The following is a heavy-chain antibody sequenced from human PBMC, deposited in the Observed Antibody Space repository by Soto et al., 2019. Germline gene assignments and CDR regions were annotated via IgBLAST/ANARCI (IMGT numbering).Heavy chain of an antibody. CDR1: GGSISSYY. D-gene: IGHD2-15*01. CDR3: ARVEEDCSGGSCYYWFDP. J-gene: IGHJ5*02. Sequence: SETLSLTCTVSGGSISSYYWSWIRQPPGKGLEWIGYIYYSGSTNYNPSLKSRVTISVDTSKNQFSLKLSSVTAADTAVYYCARVEEDCSGGSCYYWFDPWGQGTLVTVSS. CDR2: IYYSGST. V-gene: IGHV4-59*01.